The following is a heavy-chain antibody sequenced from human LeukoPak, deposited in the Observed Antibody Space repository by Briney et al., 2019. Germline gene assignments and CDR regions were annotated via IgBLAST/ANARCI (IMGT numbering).Heavy chain of an antibody. D-gene: IGHD1-26*01. CDR1: GYTFTSYY. Sequence: EASVKVSCTASGYTFTSYYMHWVRQAPGQGLEWMGIINPSGGSTSYAQKFQGRVTMTRDMSTSTVYMELSSLRSEDTAVYYCARDRGIFSGSYPFDYWGQGTLVTVSS. J-gene: IGHJ4*02. CDR3: ARDRGIFSGSYPFDY. CDR2: INPSGGST. V-gene: IGHV1-46*01.